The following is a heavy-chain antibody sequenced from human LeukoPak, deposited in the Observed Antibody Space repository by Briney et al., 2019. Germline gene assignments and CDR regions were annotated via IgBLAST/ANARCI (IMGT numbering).Heavy chain of an antibody. Sequence: GGSLRLSCAASGFTFDDYGMGWVRQAPGKGLEWVSGINWNGGSTGYADSVKGRFTISRDNAKNSLYLQMNSLRAEDTALYYCARDTSSSYGSGSDYWGQGTLVTVSS. CDR1: GFTFDDYG. J-gene: IGHJ4*02. V-gene: IGHV3-20*04. D-gene: IGHD3-10*01. CDR3: ARDTSSSYGSGSDY. CDR2: INWNGGST.